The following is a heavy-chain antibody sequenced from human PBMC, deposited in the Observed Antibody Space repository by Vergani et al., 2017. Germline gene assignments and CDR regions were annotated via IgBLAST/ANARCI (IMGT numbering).Heavy chain of an antibody. D-gene: IGHD2-21*01. V-gene: IGHV1-46*01. CDR2: INPSGGST. CDR1: GYTFTNYY. J-gene: IGHJ5*02. CDR3: ARSIGYCAGATCRAYYFDH. Sequence: QVLLVQSGAEVKKPGASVRVSCKTSGYTFTNYYIHWVRQAPGQGLEWMGIINPSGGSTTYAQKFQGRVTITADESTSTAYMELSSLRSEDTAVYYCARSIGYCAGATCRAYYFDHWGQGTRVTVSS.